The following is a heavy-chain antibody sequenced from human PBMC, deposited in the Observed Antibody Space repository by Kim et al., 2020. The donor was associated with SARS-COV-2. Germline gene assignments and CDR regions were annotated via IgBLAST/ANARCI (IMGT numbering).Heavy chain of an antibody. CDR3: ARSCSSTSCYEDFDY. CDR1: GGSISSYY. J-gene: IGHJ4*02. D-gene: IGHD2-2*01. V-gene: IGHV4-59*13. Sequence: SETLSLTCTVSGGSISSYYWSWIRQPPGNGLQWIGYIYYSGSTNYNPSLKSRVTISVDTSKNQFSLKLSSVTAADTAVYYCARSCSSTSCYEDFDYWGQGTLVTVSS. CDR2: IYYSGST.